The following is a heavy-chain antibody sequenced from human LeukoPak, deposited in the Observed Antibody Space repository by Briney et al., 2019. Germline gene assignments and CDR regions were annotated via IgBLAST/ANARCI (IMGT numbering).Heavy chain of an antibody. V-gene: IGHV1-2*02. CDR2: INPNSGDT. J-gene: IGHJ5*02. CDR3: ARAVAAVVNWFDP. D-gene: IGHD6-13*01. Sequence: ASVKVSCKASGYTFAGYYMHWVRQAPGQGLEWMGWINPNSGDTNNAQKFQGRVTMTSDTSISTAYMQLNSLTSDDTAVYYCARAVAAVVNWFDPWGQGTLVTVSS. CDR1: GYTFAGYY.